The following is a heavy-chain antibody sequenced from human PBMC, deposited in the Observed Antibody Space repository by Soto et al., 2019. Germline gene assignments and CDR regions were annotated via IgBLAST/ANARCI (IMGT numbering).Heavy chain of an antibody. V-gene: IGHV3-20*01. Sequence: GGSLRLSCAASGFTFDDYAMNWVRQAPGKGLEWVSVINWNGGSTGYADSVKGRFTISRDNAKNSLYLQINSLRAEDTALYHCARDLRSSGWSVGAFDIWGQGTLVTVSS. CDR1: GFTFDDYA. J-gene: IGHJ3*02. CDR2: INWNGGST. CDR3: ARDLRSSGWSVGAFDI. D-gene: IGHD6-19*01.